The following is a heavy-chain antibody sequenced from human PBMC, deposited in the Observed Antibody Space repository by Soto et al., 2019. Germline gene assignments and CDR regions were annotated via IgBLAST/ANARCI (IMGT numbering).Heavy chain of an antibody. D-gene: IGHD2-2*01. V-gene: IGHV1-24*01. CDR3: ARDQGCSSTSCYFGANWFDP. Sequence: GASVKVSCKVSGYTLTELSMHWVRQAPGKGLEWMGGFDPEDGETIYAEKFQGRVTITADKSTSTAYMELSSLRSEDTAVYYCARDQGCSSTSCYFGANWFDPWGQGTLVTVSS. CDR1: GYTLTELS. CDR2: FDPEDGET. J-gene: IGHJ5*02.